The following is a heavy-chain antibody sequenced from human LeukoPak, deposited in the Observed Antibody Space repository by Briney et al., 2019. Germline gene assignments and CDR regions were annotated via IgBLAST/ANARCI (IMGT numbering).Heavy chain of an antibody. D-gene: IGHD3-3*01. CDR2: MNPNSGNT. Sequence: ASVKVSCKASGYTFTSYDINWVRQATGQGLEWMGWMNPNSGNTGYAQKFQGRVTMTRNTSISTAYMELSSLRSEDTAVYYCARGGEYDFWSGYYSTLGLDYWGQGTLVTVSS. J-gene: IGHJ4*02. V-gene: IGHV1-8*01. CDR3: ARGGEYDFWSGYYSTLGLDY. CDR1: GYTFTSYD.